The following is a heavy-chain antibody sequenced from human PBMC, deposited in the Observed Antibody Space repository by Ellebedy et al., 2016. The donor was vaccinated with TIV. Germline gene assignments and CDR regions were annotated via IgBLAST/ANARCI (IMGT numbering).Heavy chain of an antibody. CDR2: VRSDGTTK. Sequence: GGSLRLSCATSGFSVSGMHWVRQAPGQGLEWVAFVRSDGTTKYYMDSVKGRFTISRDSSKNTLDLQMNSLRTEDTGVYYCVKGAYPVPTVMAVWGQGTMVTVSS. CDR3: VKGAYPVPTVMAV. V-gene: IGHV3-30*02. CDR1: GFSVSG. J-gene: IGHJ6*02. D-gene: IGHD3-16*01.